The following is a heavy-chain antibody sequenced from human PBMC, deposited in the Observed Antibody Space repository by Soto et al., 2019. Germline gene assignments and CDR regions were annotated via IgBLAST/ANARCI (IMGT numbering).Heavy chain of an antibody. J-gene: IGHJ5*02. CDR2: VVPILGMA. CDR3: ARGGAVVVPGSVDRHNWFDP. Sequence: QVQLVQSGAEVKKPGSSVKVSCEASGGTFSSYSFSWVRQAPGQGLEGMGRVVPILGMANYAQKFQGRVTITADKSTSTVYMEMRSLRSDDTAVYYCARGGAVVVPGSVDRHNWFDPWGQGTLVTVSS. V-gene: IGHV1-69*02. CDR1: GGTFSSYS. D-gene: IGHD2-2*01.